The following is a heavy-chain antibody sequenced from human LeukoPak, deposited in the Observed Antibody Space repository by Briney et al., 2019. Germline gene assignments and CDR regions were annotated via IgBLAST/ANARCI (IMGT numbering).Heavy chain of an antibody. J-gene: IGHJ4*02. CDR3: AKGVVFIAAAGGYYFDY. CDR2: IYSGGST. CDR1: GFTVSSNY. V-gene: IGHV3-53*01. D-gene: IGHD6-13*01. Sequence: GGSLRLSCAASGFTVSSNYMSWVRQAPGKGLEWVSVIYSGGSTYYADSVKGRFTISRDNSKNTLYLQMNSLRAEDTAVYYCAKGVVFIAAAGGYYFDYWGQGTLVTVSS.